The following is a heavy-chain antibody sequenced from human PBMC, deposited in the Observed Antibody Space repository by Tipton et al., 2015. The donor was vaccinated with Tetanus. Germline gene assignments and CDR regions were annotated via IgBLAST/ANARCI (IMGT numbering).Heavy chain of an antibody. V-gene: IGHV4-34*01. CDR3: AASVVRWFDP. J-gene: IGHJ5*02. CDR1: GGSFNDYY. Sequence: GLVKPSGTLALTCGVSGGSFNDYYWSWIRQSPGKGLEWIGETNYSGLSNYNPSLKSRVTLSVDTSKKQISLNLTSVTAADTAVYYCAASVVRWFDPRGQGTPVIVSS. D-gene: IGHD2-15*01. CDR2: TNYSGLS.